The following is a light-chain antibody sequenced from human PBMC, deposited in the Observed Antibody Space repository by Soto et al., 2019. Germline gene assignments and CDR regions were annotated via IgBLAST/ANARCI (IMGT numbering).Light chain of an antibody. Sequence: IVMTQSPATLSVSPGERATLSCWASQSVSSNLAWYQQKPGQAPRLLIYGASTRATGIPDRFSGSGSGTEFTLTISSLQSGDFAVYYCQQYENWPPWTFGQGTTVEI. CDR1: QSVSSN. J-gene: IGKJ1*01. CDR3: QQYENWPPWT. CDR2: GAS. V-gene: IGKV3-15*01.